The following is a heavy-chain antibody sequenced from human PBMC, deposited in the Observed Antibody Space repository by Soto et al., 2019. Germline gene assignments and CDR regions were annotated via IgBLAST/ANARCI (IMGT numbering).Heavy chain of an antibody. J-gene: IGHJ4*02. V-gene: IGHV3-30*09. Sequence: PGGSLRLSCAASGFTFSSYAMHWVRQAPGKGLEWVAVISYDGSNKYYADSVKGRFAISRDNSKNTLYLQMTSLRVEDTAVYYCASRGYWGQGTLVTVSS. CDR2: ISYDGSNK. CDR3: ASRGY. CDR1: GFTFSSYA.